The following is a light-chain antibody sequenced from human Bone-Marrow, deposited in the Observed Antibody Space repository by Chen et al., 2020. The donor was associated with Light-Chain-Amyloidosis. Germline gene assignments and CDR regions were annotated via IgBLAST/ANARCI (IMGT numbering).Light chain of an antibody. CDR2: EDD. J-gene: IGLJ3*02. V-gene: IGLV6-57*01. Sequence: NFMLTQPHSVSESPGKTVIISCTRSSGSIATNYVQWYQQRPGSSPTTVIYEDDQRPSGVPDRFSGSIGRSSNSASLTISGLKTEGEADYYCQSYQGSSQGVFGGGTKLPVL. CDR1: SGSIATNY. CDR3: QSYQGSSQGV.